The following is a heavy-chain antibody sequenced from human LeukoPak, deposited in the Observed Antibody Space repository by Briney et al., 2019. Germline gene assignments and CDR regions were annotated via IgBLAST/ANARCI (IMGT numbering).Heavy chain of an antibody. V-gene: IGHV1-18*01. J-gene: IGHJ5*02. CDR3: AREDVLRYFGFDP. CDR1: GYTFTSYG. D-gene: IGHD3-9*01. Sequence: ASVKVSCKASGYTFTSYGISWVRQPPGQGLDWMGSISAYNGNTNSAPKPQGRVTMTTDTSTSTASLAPRSLRSDDPAVSSRAREDVLRYFGFDPWGQGTLVTVYS. CDR2: ISAYNGNT.